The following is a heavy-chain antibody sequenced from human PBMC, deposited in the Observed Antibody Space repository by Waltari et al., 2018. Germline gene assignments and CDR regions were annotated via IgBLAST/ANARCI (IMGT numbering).Heavy chain of an antibody. J-gene: IGHJ4*02. CDR1: GVESGAID. CDR3: TVSEVGKYFEK. Sequence: VSLGQSGAERRKPGTTLKLSCQVSGVESGAIDVHGVRQAPEKGLEWVGLVDPGEGRTLYAETFQGRVTIAADTSTNIVHMEVRGLRLEDAAVYYCTVSEVGKYFEKWGQGTLVTVSS. D-gene: IGHD3-10*01. CDR2: VDPGEGRT. V-gene: IGHV1-69-2*01.